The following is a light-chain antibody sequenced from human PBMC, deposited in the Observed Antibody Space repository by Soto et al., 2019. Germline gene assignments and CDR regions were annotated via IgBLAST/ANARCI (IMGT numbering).Light chain of an antibody. CDR1: QSVSDK. CDR2: GAS. CDR3: QQYKSWPYT. J-gene: IGKJ2*01. V-gene: IGKV3-15*01. Sequence: EIVMTQSPATLSVSPGERATLSCRASQSVSDKSAWYQQKPGQAPRLLIFGASTRATDIPARFSGSGSGTEFTLTISSLQSEDFAVYYCQQYKSWPYTFGQGTKLEIK.